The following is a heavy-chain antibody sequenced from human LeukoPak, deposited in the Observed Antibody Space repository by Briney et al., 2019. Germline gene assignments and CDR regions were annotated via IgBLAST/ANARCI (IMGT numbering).Heavy chain of an antibody. V-gene: IGHV4-34*01. D-gene: IGHD3-16*02. CDR2: INHSGST. J-gene: IGHJ6*02. CDR1: GGSFSGYY. CDR3: ARGDYVWGSYRSDYYYGMDV. Sequence: SETLSLTCAVYGGSFSGYYWSWIRQPPGKGLEWIGEINHSGSTNYNPSLKSRVTMSVDTSKNQFSLKLSSVTAADTAVYYCARGDYVWGSYRSDYYYGMDVWGQGTTVTVSS.